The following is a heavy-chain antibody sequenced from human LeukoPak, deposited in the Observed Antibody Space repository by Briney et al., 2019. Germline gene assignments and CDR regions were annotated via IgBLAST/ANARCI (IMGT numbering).Heavy chain of an antibody. J-gene: IGHJ6*02. D-gene: IGHD2/OR15-2a*01. V-gene: IGHV4-30-4*01. CDR2: IYYSGST. CDR1: GGSISTGDYY. CDR3: ARVSRFYREVPPGGMDV. Sequence: SQTLSLTCTVSGGSISTGDYYWRWIRQPPGTGLEWIGNIYYSGSTYYSPSLKSRVTISVDTSKTHFSLKLSSVTAADTAVYYCARVSRFYREVPPGGMDVWGQGTTVTVSS.